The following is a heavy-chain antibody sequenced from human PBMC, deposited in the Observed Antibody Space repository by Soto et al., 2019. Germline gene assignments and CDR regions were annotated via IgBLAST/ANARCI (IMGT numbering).Heavy chain of an antibody. CDR2: IKSKTNGGTT. CDR3: IYYFDSRGSYFDN. J-gene: IGHJ4*02. V-gene: IGHV3-15*07. Sequence: GGSLRLSCAASGFTFTNAWMKWVRQAPGKGLEWVGRIKSKTNGGTTDYAAPVKGRFTISRDDSKNTLFLQMNSLQTEDTAVYFCIYYFDSRGSYFDNWGQGTLVTGLL. CDR1: GFTFTNAW. D-gene: IGHD3-22*01.